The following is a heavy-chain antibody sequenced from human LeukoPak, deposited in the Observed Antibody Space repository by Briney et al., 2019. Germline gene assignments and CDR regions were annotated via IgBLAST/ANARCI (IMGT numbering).Heavy chain of an antibody. J-gene: IGHJ4*02. V-gene: IGHV3-7*01. Sequence: GGSLRLSCAASGFTFSSYWMSWVRKAPGKGLEWVPNIKQDGSEKHYVDSVKGRFTISRDNAKKSLFLHMNSLRVEDTAVYYCARGSEYTSSTNYYFDYWGQGTLVTVSS. CDR1: GFTFSSYW. D-gene: IGHD6-6*01. CDR2: IKQDGSEK. CDR3: ARGSEYTSSTNYYFDY.